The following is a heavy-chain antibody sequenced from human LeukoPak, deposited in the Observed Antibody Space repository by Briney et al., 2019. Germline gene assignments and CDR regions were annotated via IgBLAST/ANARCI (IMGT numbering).Heavy chain of an antibody. J-gene: IGHJ4*02. D-gene: IGHD1-7*01. CDR2: MNGEGTTI. CDR3: ATARNFRFEY. Sequence: GGSLRLSCATSGLTFRTTWMHRVRQAPGKGLMWVSRMNGEGTTIDYADSVKGRFTVSRDYAKNTLFLQMNNLRTEDTALYFCATARNFRFEYWGQGSLVIVSA. V-gene: IGHV3-74*01. CDR1: GLTFRTTW.